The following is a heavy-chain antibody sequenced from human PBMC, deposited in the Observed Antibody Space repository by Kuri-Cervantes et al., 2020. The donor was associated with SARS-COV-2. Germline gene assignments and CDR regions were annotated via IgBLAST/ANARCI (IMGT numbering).Heavy chain of an antibody. CDR3: AKSITGTSLFDY. V-gene: IGHV3-23*01. CDR1: GFTFNNYG. J-gene: IGHJ4*02. Sequence: GGSLRLSCAASGFTFNNYGMHWVRQAPGKGLEWVSAISGSGGSTYYADSVKGRFTISRDNSKNTLYLQMNSLRAEDTAVYYCAKSITGTSLFDYWGQGTLVTVSS. CDR2: ISGSGGST. D-gene: IGHD1-20*01.